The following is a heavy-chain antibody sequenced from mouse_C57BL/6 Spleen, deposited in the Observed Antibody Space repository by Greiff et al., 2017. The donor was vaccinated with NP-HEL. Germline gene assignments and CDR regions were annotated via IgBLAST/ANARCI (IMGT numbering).Heavy chain of an antibody. J-gene: IGHJ2*01. CDR3: ARLDSYYFDY. CDR1: GYAFSSSW. Sequence: QLQQSGPELVKPGASVKISCKASGYAFSSSWMNWVKQRPGKGREWIGRIYPGDGDTNYNGKFKGKATLTADKSSSTAYMQLSSLTSEDSAVYFCARLDSYYFDYWGQGTTLTVSS. CDR2: IYPGDGDT. V-gene: IGHV1-82*01.